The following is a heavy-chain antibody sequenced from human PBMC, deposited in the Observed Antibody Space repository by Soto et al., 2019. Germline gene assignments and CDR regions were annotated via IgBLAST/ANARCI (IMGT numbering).Heavy chain of an antibody. CDR3: ARDYYRFNSGYGFSMDV. Sequence: QVQLVESGGGVVQPGRSLRLSCAASGFTFSSYAMHWVRQAPGKGLGWVAVISYDGRNKYYADSVKGRFTISRDNSKNTLYVQMNSLRAEDTAVYYCARDYYRFNSGYGFSMDVWGQGTTVTVSS. D-gene: IGHD5-12*01. CDR2: ISYDGRNK. J-gene: IGHJ6*02. CDR1: GFTFSSYA. V-gene: IGHV3-30-3*01.